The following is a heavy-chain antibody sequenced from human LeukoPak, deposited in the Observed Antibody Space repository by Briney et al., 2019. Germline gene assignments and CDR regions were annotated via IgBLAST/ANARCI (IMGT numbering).Heavy chain of an antibody. J-gene: IGHJ4*02. CDR3: TRGSDLLLWFGELSNSYFDY. CDR1: GFTFGDYA. CDR2: IRSKAYGGTT. Sequence: GGSLRLSCTASGFTFGDYAMSWVRRAPGKGLEWVGFIRSKAYGGTTEYAASVKGRFTISRDDSKSIAYLQMNSLKTEDTAVYYCTRGSDLLLWFGELSNSYFDYWGQGTLVTVSS. D-gene: IGHD3-10*01. V-gene: IGHV3-49*04.